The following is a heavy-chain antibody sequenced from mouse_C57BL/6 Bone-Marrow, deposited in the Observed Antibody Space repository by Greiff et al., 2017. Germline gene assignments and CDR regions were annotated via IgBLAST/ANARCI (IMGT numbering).Heavy chain of an antibody. V-gene: IGHV1-18*01. CDR3: ARAPYYVSSYWYFDV. D-gene: IGHD1-1*01. CDR1: GYTFTDYN. CDR2: INPNNGGT. Sequence: EVQLQQSGPELVKPGASVKIPCKASGYTFTDYNMDWVKQSHGKSLEWIGDINPNNGGTIYNQKFKGKATLTVDKSSSTAYMELRSLTSEDTAVYYCARAPYYVSSYWYFDVWGTGTTVTVSS. J-gene: IGHJ1*03.